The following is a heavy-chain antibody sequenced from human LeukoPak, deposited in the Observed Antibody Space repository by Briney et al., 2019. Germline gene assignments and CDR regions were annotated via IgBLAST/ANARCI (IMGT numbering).Heavy chain of an antibody. CDR3: ARQGCSGGSCLDAFDI. J-gene: IGHJ3*02. CDR2: IYTTGST. Sequence: SETLSLTCTVSGGSISSYYWSWIRQPAGKGLEWIGRIYTTGSTSYNPSLKSRVTISVDTSKNQFSLKLASVTAADTAVYYCARQGCSGGSCLDAFDIWGQGTMVTVSS. V-gene: IGHV4-4*07. CDR1: GGSISSYY. D-gene: IGHD2-15*01.